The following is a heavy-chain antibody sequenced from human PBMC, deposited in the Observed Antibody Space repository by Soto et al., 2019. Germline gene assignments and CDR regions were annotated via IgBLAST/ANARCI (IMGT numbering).Heavy chain of an antibody. CDR3: ARDFTDSSGPTLGMGV. D-gene: IGHD6-19*01. CDR1: GGSINSDHYY. Sequence: PSETLSLTCTVSGGSINSDHYYWSWLRQPPGKGLEWIGYIYYSGSTYYNPSLKSRVTISVDTSKNQFSLKLSSVTAADTAVYYCARDFTDSSGPTLGMGVWGQGTTVTVSS. J-gene: IGHJ6*02. V-gene: IGHV4-30-4*01. CDR2: IYYSGST.